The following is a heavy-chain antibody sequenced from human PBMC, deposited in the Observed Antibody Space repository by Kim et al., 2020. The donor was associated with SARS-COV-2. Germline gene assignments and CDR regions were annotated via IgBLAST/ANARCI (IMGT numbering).Heavy chain of an antibody. CDR1: GFSFSSYW. CDR3: ARGVSYSYEGFDI. J-gene: IGHJ3*02. V-gene: IGHV3-74*01. Sequence: GGSLRLSCAASGFSFSSYWMHWVRQAPGKGLVWVSRINSDGSSTSYADSVKGRFTISRDNAKNTLYLQMNSLRAEDTAVYYWARGVSYSYEGFDIWGQGTMVTVSS. CDR2: INSDGSST. D-gene: IGHD1-26*01.